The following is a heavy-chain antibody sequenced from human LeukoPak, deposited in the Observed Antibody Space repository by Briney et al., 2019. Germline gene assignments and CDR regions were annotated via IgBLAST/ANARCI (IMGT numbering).Heavy chain of an antibody. CDR1: GFTFSSYG. CDR2: ISGSGGST. J-gene: IGHJ6*03. D-gene: IGHD4-17*01. Sequence: PGGSLRLSCAASGFTFSSYGMSWVRQAPGKGLEWVSAISGSGGSTYYADSVKGRFTISSDDSKNTLYLQMNSLRAEDTAVYYCAKAASKRTDYGDYAFYYYMDVWGKGTTVTISS. CDR3: AKAASKRTDYGDYAFYYYMDV. V-gene: IGHV3-23*01.